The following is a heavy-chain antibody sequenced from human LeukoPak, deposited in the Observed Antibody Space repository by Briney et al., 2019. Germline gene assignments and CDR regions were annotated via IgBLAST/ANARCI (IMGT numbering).Heavy chain of an antibody. CDR3: ASQSYGLFEY. Sequence: GGSLRLSCAASGFTFTSYWMSWVRQAPGRGLEWVANIKQDGSEKYYVDSVKGRFTISRDNAKNSLYLQMNSLRAEDTAVYYCASQSYGLFEYWGQGTLVTVSS. CDR2: IKQDGSEK. J-gene: IGHJ4*02. V-gene: IGHV3-7*01. D-gene: IGHD3-10*01. CDR1: GFTFTSYW.